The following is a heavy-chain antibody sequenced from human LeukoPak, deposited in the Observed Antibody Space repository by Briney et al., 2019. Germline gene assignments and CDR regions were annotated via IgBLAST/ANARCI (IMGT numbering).Heavy chain of an antibody. CDR3: ARAGGYCTNGVCYYDAFDI. V-gene: IGHV3-74*01. D-gene: IGHD2-8*01. Sequence: GGSLRLSCAASGFTFSSYWMHWVRQAPGKGLVWVSRINSDGSSTGYADSVKGRFTISRDNAKNTLYLQMNSPRAEDTAVYYCARAGGYCTNGVCYYDAFDIWGQGTMVTVSS. CDR2: INSDGSST. J-gene: IGHJ3*02. CDR1: GFTFSSYW.